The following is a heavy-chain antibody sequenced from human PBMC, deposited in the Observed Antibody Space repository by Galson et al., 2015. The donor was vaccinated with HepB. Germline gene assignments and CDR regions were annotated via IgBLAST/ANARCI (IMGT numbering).Heavy chain of an antibody. V-gene: IGHV4-38-2*02. Sequence: SETLSLTCTVSDYSISSGYYWGWIRQPPGKGLEWIGSIYHSGSTYYNSSLKSRVTTSVDTSKNQFSLKLSSVTAADTAVYYCARGMGYSYGPFDDRGQGTLVTVSS. CDR3: ARGMGYSYGPFDD. CDR1: DYSISSGYY. D-gene: IGHD5-18*01. CDR2: IYHSGST. J-gene: IGHJ4*02.